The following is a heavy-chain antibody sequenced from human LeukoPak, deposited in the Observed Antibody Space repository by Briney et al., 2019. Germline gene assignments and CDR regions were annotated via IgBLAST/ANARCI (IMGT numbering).Heavy chain of an antibody. CDR2: IYYSGST. Sequence: PSETLSLTXTVSGGSISSSSYYWGWIGQPPGKGLEWIGSIYYSGSTYYNPSLKSRVTISVDTSKNQFSLKLSSVTAADTAVYYCARHEGLDFWSGYYTAGFDYWGQGTLVTVSS. V-gene: IGHV4-39*01. CDR1: GGSISSSSYY. CDR3: ARHEGLDFWSGYYTAGFDY. D-gene: IGHD3-3*01. J-gene: IGHJ4*02.